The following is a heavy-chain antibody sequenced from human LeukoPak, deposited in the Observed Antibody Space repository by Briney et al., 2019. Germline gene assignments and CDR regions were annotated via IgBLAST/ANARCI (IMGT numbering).Heavy chain of an antibody. D-gene: IGHD4-23*01. J-gene: IGHJ4*02. Sequence: GGSLRLSCAASGFTFSSFAMSWVRQAPGKGLEWVSVVTNNGDASYYADSVKGRFSISRDNFKNTLYLELNSLRAEDTAAYYCAKDGHYGGYFDFWGQGTLVTVSS. CDR1: GFTFSSFA. CDR3: AKDGHYGGYFDF. V-gene: IGHV3-23*01. CDR2: VTNNGDAS.